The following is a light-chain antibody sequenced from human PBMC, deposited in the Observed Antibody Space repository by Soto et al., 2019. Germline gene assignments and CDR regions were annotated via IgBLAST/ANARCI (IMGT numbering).Light chain of an antibody. Sequence: EIVMTQSPATLSVSPGDRDTLSCRASQSVNSNVAWYHQKPGQSPRLLIYGGSTRAAGTPARFSGSESGTEFTLTISSLQYKAVAVYYCQQDVNWPWTFGHGTKVEMK. V-gene: IGKV3-15*01. CDR1: QSVNSN. CDR3: QQDVNWPWT. J-gene: IGKJ1*01. CDR2: GGS.